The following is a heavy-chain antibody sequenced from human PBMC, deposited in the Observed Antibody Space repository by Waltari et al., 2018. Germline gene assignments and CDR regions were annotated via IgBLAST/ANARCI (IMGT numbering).Heavy chain of an antibody. CDR3: ARALWRVGTRGDFFDI. CDR2: VQSSGST. D-gene: IGHD1-7*01. J-gene: IGHJ3*02. CDR1: GDSLGTNY. V-gene: IGHV4-59*01. Sequence: QVQLRESGPGLVKSSETLSLTCSVSGDSLGTNYGSWIRQSPGKGLEWVGYVQSSGSTDYNPSFRGRVTMSADASKNQFSLTLKSLTAADTATYFCARALWRVGTRGDFFDIWGRGTTVTVS.